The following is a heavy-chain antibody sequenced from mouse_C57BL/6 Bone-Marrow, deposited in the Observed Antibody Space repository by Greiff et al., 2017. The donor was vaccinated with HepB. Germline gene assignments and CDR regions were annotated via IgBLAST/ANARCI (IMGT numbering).Heavy chain of an antibody. D-gene: IGHD1-1*01. V-gene: IGHV1-19*01. CDR3: ARRVTTVVAREGDFDY. J-gene: IGHJ2*01. CDR2: INPYNGGT. CDR1: GYTFTDYY. Sequence: EVKLQESGPVLVKPGASVKMSCKASGYTFTDYYMNWVKQSHGKSLEWIGVINPYNGGTSYNQKFKGKATLTVDKSSSTAYMELNSLTSEDSAVYYCARRVTTVVAREGDFDYWGQGTTLTVSS.